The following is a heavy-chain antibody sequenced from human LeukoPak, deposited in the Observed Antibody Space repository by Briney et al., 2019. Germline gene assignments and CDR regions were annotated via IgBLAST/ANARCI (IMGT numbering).Heavy chain of an antibody. CDR2: IIPIFGTA. V-gene: IGHV1-69*01. Sequence: GASVKVSCKASGGTFSSYAISWVRQAPGQGLEWMGGIIPIFGTANYAQKFQGGVTITADESTSTAYMELSSLRSEDTAVYYCARGGVAVAAYWGQGTLVTVSS. J-gene: IGHJ4*02. CDR3: ARGGVAVAAY. D-gene: IGHD6-19*01. CDR1: GGTFSSYA.